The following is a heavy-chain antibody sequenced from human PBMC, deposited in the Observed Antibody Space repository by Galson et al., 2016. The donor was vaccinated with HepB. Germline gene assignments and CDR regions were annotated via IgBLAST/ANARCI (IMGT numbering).Heavy chain of an antibody. CDR1: EDSVSSKSAA. V-gene: IGHV6-1*01. J-gene: IGHJ4*02. Sequence: CAISEDSVSSKSAAWNWIRHSPSRGLEWLGRTYHTSNWYSDYAVSVKSRITINPDTSKNQFSLQLNSVTPEDTAVYYCARGHLVVPFSFYFDYWGQGSLVTVSS. D-gene: IGHD2-15*01. CDR2: TYHTSNWYS. CDR3: ARGHLVVPFSFYFDY.